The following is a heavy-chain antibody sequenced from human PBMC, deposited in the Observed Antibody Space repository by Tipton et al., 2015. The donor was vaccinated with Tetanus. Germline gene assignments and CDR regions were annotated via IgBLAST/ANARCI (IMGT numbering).Heavy chain of an antibody. V-gene: IGHV3-7*01. D-gene: IGHD1-1*01. J-gene: IGHJ4*02. Sequence: SLRLSCSASGFIFNNYWMSWVRQAPGKGLEWVANINRDGSDKYYVDSVKGRFTISRDEAKNSLYLQMSSLRVGDTAVYFCARVHTPGLLRRYPLDNWGQGTLVTVSS. CDR3: ARVHTPGLLRRYPLDN. CDR1: GFIFNNYW. CDR2: INRDGSDK.